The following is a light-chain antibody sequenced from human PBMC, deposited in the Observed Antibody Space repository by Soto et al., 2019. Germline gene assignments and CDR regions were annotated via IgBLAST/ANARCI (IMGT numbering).Light chain of an antibody. CDR2: SNN. V-gene: IGLV1-44*01. CDR1: SSNIEENS. J-gene: IGLJ2*01. CDR3: AAWDDSLNGVV. Sequence: QAVVTQPPSVSGTPGQRVTISCSGSSSNIEENSVTWFKRLPGTAPKLLIYSNNQRPSGVPDRFSGSKSGTSASLAISGLQSEDEADYYCAAWDDSLNGVVFGGGTKLTVL.